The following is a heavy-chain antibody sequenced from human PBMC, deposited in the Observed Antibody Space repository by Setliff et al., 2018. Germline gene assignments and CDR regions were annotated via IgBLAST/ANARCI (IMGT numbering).Heavy chain of an antibody. J-gene: IGHJ4*02. V-gene: IGHV3-7*01. Sequence: GGSLRLSCAASGFAFSSYWMSWVRQAPEKGLEWVANIHQDGSERHYVDSVKGRFTISRDNAKNSLFLQMNILEVEDTAVYYCVRDWASGDDHWGRGTLVTVSS. CDR2: IHQDGSER. CDR3: VRDWASGDDH. CDR1: GFAFSSYW. D-gene: IGHD3-10*01.